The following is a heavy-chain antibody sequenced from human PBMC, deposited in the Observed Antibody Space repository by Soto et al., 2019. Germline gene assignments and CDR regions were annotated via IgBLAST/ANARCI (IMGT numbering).Heavy chain of an antibody. CDR3: ARGDRGDY. Sequence: QVQLMQSGAEVKKPGASVKVSCKASGYTFITYGITWVRQAPGQGLEWMGWINTHNGNTNYAQKLQGRVTMTTDTSPSTAYMELRNLKSDDAAVYYCARGDRGDYWGQGTLVAVSS. CDR1: GYTFITYG. CDR2: INTHNGNT. J-gene: IGHJ4*02. V-gene: IGHV1-18*01.